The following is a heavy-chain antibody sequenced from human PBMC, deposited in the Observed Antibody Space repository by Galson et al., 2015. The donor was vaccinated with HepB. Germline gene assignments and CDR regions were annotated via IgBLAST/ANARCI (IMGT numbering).Heavy chain of an antibody. Sequence: SLRLSCAASGLSFSSKTMNWVRKVPGKGLQWVAYISTTGTNIHYAESVKGRFTTTRDNAKNTVFLRMNSLRAEDTALYYCAPTLFGSGAYWTFDLWGLGTLVTVSS. V-gene: IGHV3-48*03. CDR1: GLSFSSKT. CDR2: ISTTGTNI. CDR3: APTLFGSGAYWTFDL. D-gene: IGHD2-21*01. J-gene: IGHJ3*01.